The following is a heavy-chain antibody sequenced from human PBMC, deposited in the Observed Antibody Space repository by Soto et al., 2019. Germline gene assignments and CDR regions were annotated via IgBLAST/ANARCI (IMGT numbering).Heavy chain of an antibody. CDR1: GYTFTSYG. CDR2: ISAYNGNT. D-gene: IGHD4-17*01. J-gene: IGHJ6*02. CDR3: ARVTHDYGDYDGMDV. V-gene: IGHV1-18*01. Sequence: ASLKVSCKASGYTFTSYGISWVRQAPGQGLEWMGWISAYNGNTNYAQKLQGRVTMTTDTSTSTAYMELRSLRSDDTAVYYCARVTHDYGDYDGMDVWGQGTTVTVSS.